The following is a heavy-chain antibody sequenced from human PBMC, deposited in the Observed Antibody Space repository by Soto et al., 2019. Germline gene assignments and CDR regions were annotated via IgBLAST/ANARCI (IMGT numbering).Heavy chain of an antibody. J-gene: IGHJ6*02. V-gene: IGHV1-3*02. D-gene: IGHD3-22*01. CDR3: ARGRGYYDSSSRFYLGYGMDV. Sequence: ASVKVSCKASGYTFTSYAMHWVRQAPGQRLEWMGWSNAGNGNTKYSQEFQGRVTITRGTSASTAYMELSSLRSEDMAVYYCARGRGYYDSSSRFYLGYGMDVWGQGTTVTVSS. CDR2: SNAGNGNT. CDR1: GYTFTSYA.